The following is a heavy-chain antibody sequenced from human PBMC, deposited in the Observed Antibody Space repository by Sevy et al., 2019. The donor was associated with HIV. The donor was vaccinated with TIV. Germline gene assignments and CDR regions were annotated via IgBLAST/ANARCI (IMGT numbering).Heavy chain of an antibody. D-gene: IGHD6-13*01. CDR2: ISGSGGRT. J-gene: IGHJ4*02. Sequence: GESLKISCAASGFTFSNYAMSWVRQAPGKGLEWVSAISGSGGRTYYADAVKGRFTISRDNSENTLYLQMNSLRTEDTAVYYCAKRIAAPGPYFHYWDQGTLVTVSS. CDR1: GFTFSNYA. V-gene: IGHV3-23*01. CDR3: AKRIAAPGPYFHY.